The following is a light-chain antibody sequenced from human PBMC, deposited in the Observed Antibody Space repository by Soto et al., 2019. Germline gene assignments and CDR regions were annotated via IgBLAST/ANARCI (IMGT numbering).Light chain of an antibody. CDR2: DAS. CDR1: QSISSY. Sequence: DIQMTQSPSSLSASVGDRVTITCRASQSISSYLNWYQQKPGKAPNLLIYDASSLESGVPSRFSGSGSGTEFTLTISCLQSEDFATYYCQQYYSYPPFTFGQGTRLEIK. J-gene: IGKJ5*01. CDR3: QQYYSYPPFT. V-gene: IGKV1-39*01.